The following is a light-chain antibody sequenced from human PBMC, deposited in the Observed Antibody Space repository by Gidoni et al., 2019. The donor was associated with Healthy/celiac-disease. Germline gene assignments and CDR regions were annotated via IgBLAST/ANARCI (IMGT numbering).Light chain of an antibody. J-gene: IGLJ2*01. V-gene: IGLV3-1*01. Sequence: SDELTQPPSVSVSPGQTASITCSGDKLGDKYACWYQQKPGQSPVLVIYQDSKRPSGIPERFSCSNAGNTATLTFSGTQAMDEADYSCQAWDSSSVVFGGGTKLTVL. CDR2: QDS. CDR1: KLGDKY. CDR3: QAWDSSSVV.